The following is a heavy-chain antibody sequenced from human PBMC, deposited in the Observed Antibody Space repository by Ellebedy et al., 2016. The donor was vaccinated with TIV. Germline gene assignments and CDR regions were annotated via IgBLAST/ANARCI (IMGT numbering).Heavy chain of an antibody. V-gene: IGHV3-30-3*01. J-gene: IGHJ4*02. CDR1: GFTFSSYA. CDR2: ISYDGSNK. Sequence: GESLKISXAASGFTFSSYAMHWVRQAPGKGLEWVAVISYDGSNKYYADSVKGRFTISRDNSKNTLYLQMNSLRAEDTAVYYCARERRGYSYGNFFDYWGQGTLVTVSS. CDR3: ARERRGYSYGNFFDY. D-gene: IGHD5-18*01.